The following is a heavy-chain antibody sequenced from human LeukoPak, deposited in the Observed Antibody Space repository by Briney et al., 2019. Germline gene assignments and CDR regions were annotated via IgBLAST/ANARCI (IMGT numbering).Heavy chain of an antibody. D-gene: IGHD6-6*01. CDR1: GGTFSSYA. J-gene: IGHJ4*02. V-gene: IGHV1-18*01. CDR2: ISAYNGNT. Sequence: ASVKVSCKASGGTFSSYAISWVRQAPGQGLEWMGWISAYNGNTNYAQKLQGRVTMTTDTSTSTAYMELRSLRSDDTAVYYCARDRDSSSPNDYWGQGTLVTVSS. CDR3: ARDRDSSSPNDY.